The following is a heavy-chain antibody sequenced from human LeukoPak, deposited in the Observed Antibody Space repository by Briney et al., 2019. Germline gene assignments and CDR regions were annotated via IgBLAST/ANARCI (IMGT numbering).Heavy chain of an antibody. V-gene: IGHV1-24*01. Sequence: GASVKVSCKVSGYTLTELSMHWVRQAPGKGLEWMGGFDPEDGETIYAQKFQGRVTMTEDTSTDTAYMELSSLRSEDTAVYYCATEGYSSSSEYYYYYMDVWGKGTTVTVSS. D-gene: IGHD6-6*01. J-gene: IGHJ6*03. CDR1: GYTLTELS. CDR3: ATEGYSSSSEYYYYYMDV. CDR2: FDPEDGET.